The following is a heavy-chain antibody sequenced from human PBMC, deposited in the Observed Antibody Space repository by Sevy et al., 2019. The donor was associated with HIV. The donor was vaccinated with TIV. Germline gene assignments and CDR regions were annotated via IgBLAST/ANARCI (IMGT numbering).Heavy chain of an antibody. Sequence: GGSLRLSCAASGFTFDSYAMHWVRQVAGKGLEWVSTISGSGYATYYADSVKGRFIISRDTSRNTLYLQMNSLRAEDTAVYYCARCGSYAHPSYYFDYWGQGTLVTVSS. CDR2: ISGSGYAT. CDR3: ARCGSYAHPSYYFDY. CDR1: GFTFDSYA. D-gene: IGHD1-26*01. V-gene: IGHV3-23*01. J-gene: IGHJ4*02.